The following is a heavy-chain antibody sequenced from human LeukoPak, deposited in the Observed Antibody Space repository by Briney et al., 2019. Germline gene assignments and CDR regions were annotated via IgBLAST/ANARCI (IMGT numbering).Heavy chain of an antibody. CDR2: INPNSGGT. CDR3: ARDRGKYDFWSGYSGAFDY. J-gene: IGHJ4*02. D-gene: IGHD3-3*01. Sequence: ASVKVSCKASGYTFTGYYMHWVRQAPGQGLEWMGWINPNSGGTNYAQKFQGRVTMTRDTSISTAYMELSRLRSDDTAVYYCARDRGKYDFWSGYSGAFDYWGQGTLVTISS. V-gene: IGHV1-2*02. CDR1: GYTFTGYY.